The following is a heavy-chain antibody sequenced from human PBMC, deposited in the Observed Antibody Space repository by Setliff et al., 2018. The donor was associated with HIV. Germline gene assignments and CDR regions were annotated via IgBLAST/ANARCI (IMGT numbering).Heavy chain of an antibody. CDR2: IYYSGST. V-gene: IGHV4-39*01. D-gene: IGHD1-26*01. CDR1: GGSISSSSYY. J-gene: IGHJ4*02. Sequence: SLTCTVSGGSISSSSYYWGWIRQPPGKGLEWIGSIYYSGSTYYNPSLKSRVTISVDTSKNQFSLKLSSVTAADTAVYYCATDVGATNRFDYWGQGILVTVSS. CDR3: ATDVGATNRFDY.